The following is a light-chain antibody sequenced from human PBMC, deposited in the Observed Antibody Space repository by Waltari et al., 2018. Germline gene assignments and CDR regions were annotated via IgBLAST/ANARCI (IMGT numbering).Light chain of an antibody. CDR3: AAWDDSLNGDV. CDR1: SSHIGGNT. J-gene: IGLJ1*01. Sequence: QSVLTQPPSASGTPGQRVTVPCSGSSSHIGGNTVHWYQQLPGTAPKLLIYSNTQRPSGVPDRFSGSKSGTSASLAISGLQSGDEADYYCAAWDDSLNGDVFGTGTKVTVL. CDR2: SNT. V-gene: IGLV1-44*01.